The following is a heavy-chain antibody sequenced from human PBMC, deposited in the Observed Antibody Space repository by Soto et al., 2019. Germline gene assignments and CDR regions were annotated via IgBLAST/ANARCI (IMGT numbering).Heavy chain of an antibody. CDR3: AGGITVAGPSRDGFDI. CDR2: IYHSGST. Sequence: QVQLQESGPGLVKPSGTLSLTCAVSSGSISSSNWWSWVRQPPGKGLEWIGEIYHSGSTNYNPSLKSRVNIPVAKYTNQFSLKLRCVTAADTDVYYCAGGITVAGPSRDGFDIWGQGTMVTVSS. D-gene: IGHD6-19*01. J-gene: IGHJ3*02. V-gene: IGHV4-4*02. CDR1: SGSISSSNW.